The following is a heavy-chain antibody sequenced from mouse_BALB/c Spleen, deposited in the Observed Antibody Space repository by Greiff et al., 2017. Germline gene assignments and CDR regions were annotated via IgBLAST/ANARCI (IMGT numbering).Heavy chain of an antibody. CDR2: IYPGDGST. V-gene: IGHV1S56*01. CDR3: ARGDD. CDR1: GYTFTSYY. Sequence: QVQLKQSGPELVKPGASVKMSCKASGYTFTSYYIHWVKQRPGQGLEWIGWIYPGDGSTKYNEKFKGKTTLTADKSSSTAYMLLSSLTSEDSAIYFCARGDDWGQGTSVTVSS. J-gene: IGHJ4*01.